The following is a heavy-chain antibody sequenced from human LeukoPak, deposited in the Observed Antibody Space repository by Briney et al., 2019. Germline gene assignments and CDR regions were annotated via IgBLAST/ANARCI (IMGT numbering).Heavy chain of an antibody. Sequence: PSQTPSLTCTVSGGSISSGSYYWSWIRQPAGKGLEWIGRIYTSGSTNYNPSLKSRVTISVDTSKNQFSLKLSSVTAADTAVYYCARDASSVPPDSGYYGAYYFDYWGQGTLVTVSS. CDR3: ARDASSVPPDSGYYGAYYFDY. D-gene: IGHD3-10*01. J-gene: IGHJ4*02. CDR1: GGSISSGSYY. V-gene: IGHV4-61*02. CDR2: IYTSGST.